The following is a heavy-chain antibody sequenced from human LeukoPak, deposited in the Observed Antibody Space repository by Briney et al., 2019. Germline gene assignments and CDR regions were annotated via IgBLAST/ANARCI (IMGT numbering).Heavy chain of an antibody. CDR3: ARTAGVYGSGSYQLDY. CDR2: IYTSGST. Sequence: SETLSLTCTVSGGSISSGSYYWSWIRQPAGKGLEWIGRIYTSGSTNYNPSLKSRVTISVDTSKNQFSLKLSSVTAADTAVYYCARTAGVYGSGSYQLDYWGQGTLVTVSS. CDR1: GGSISSGSYY. V-gene: IGHV4-61*02. D-gene: IGHD3-10*01. J-gene: IGHJ4*02.